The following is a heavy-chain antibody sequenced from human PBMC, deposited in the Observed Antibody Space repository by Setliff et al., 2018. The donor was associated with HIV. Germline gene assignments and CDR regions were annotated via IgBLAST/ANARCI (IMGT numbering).Heavy chain of an antibody. CDR2: ISSSGSTI. CDR1: RFTFSDYE. D-gene: IGHD2-21*02. Sequence: TGGSLRLSCAASRFTFSDYEMNWVRQAPGKGLEWVSFISSSGSTIYYADSVKGRFTISRDNAKNSLRLQMDSLRAEDTAVYYCARGCGDCSAYYYYMDVWGKGTTVTVSS. V-gene: IGHV3-48*03. CDR3: ARGCGDCSAYYYYMDV. J-gene: IGHJ6*03.